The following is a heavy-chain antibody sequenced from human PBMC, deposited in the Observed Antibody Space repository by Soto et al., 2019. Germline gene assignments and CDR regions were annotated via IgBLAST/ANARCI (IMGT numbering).Heavy chain of an antibody. CDR2: ISYNSRVI. CDR1: GFSFHDYV. Sequence: EVKLVESGGGLVQPGRSLRLSCAASGFSFHDYVMHWVRQAPGKGLEWVSGISYNSRVIDYADSVKGRFTLSRDNAENSLYLQMNSLTPEDTALYYFVTPNSDSFSEGFNLWGQGTMVTVSS. J-gene: IGHJ3*01. V-gene: IGHV3-9*01. D-gene: IGHD1-26*01. CDR3: VTPNSDSFSEGFNL.